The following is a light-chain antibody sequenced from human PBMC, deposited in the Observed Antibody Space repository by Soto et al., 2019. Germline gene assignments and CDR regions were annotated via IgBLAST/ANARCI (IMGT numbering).Light chain of an antibody. Sequence: QSALTQPASVSGSPGQSITISCTGTSSDVGGYNFVSWYQQHPGKAPKLMIYEVTSRPSGVSNRFSGSKSGNTASLTISGLQAEDEADYYCCSYAGSRTWVFGGGTQLTVL. CDR1: SSDVGGYNF. J-gene: IGLJ2*01. V-gene: IGLV2-14*03. CDR2: EVT. CDR3: CSYAGSRTWV.